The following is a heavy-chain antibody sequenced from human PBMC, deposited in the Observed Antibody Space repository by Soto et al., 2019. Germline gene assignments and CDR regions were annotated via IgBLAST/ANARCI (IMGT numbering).Heavy chain of an antibody. CDR1: GFTVSSNY. J-gene: IGHJ6*02. D-gene: IGHD5-18*01. Sequence: GGSLRLSCAASGFTVSSNYMSWVRQAPGKGLEWVSVIYSGGSTYYADSVKGRFTISRDNSKNTLYLQMNSLRAEDTAVYYCARMDTAMLWASGMDVWGQGTTVTVSS. V-gene: IGHV3-53*01. CDR2: IYSGGST. CDR3: ARMDTAMLWASGMDV.